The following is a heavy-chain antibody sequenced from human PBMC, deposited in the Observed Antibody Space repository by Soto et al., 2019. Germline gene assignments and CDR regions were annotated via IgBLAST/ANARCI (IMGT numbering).Heavy chain of an antibody. CDR1: GFTVSSNY. J-gene: IGHJ4*02. CDR3: ARGALRYFDWYFDY. Sequence: EVQLVESGGGLVQPGGSLRLSCAACGFTVSSNYMSWVRQAPGKGLEWVSVIYSGGSTYYADSVKGRFTISRDNSKNTLYLQMNSLRAEDTAVYYCARGALRYFDWYFDYWGQGTLVTVSS. CDR2: IYSGGST. D-gene: IGHD3-9*01. V-gene: IGHV3-66*01.